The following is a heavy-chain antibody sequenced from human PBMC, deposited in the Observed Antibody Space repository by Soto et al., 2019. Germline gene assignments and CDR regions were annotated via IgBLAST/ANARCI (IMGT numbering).Heavy chain of an antibody. J-gene: IGHJ4*02. CDR1: GVTFSSYS. CDR3: AKDIAVAVEGFDY. D-gene: IGHD6-19*01. Sequence: GGSLRLSCAASGVTFSSYSMNWVRQAPGKGLEWVSYNSGSGDSTYYADSVKGRFTISRDNSKNTLYLQMNSLRAEDTAVYYCAKDIAVAVEGFDYWGQGTLVTVSS. CDR2: NSGSGDST. V-gene: IGHV3-23*01.